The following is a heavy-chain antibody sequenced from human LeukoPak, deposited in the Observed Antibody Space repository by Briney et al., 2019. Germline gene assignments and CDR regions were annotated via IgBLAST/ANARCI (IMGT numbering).Heavy chain of an antibody. V-gene: IGHV1-24*01. Sequence: ASVKVSCKVSGYTLTELSMHWVRQAPGKGLEWMGGFDPEDGETIYAQKFQGRVTITADESTSTAYMELSSLRSEDTAVYYCARASDVVTAPLSYFDYWGQGTLVTVSS. CDR1: GYTLTELS. D-gene: IGHD2-21*02. J-gene: IGHJ4*02. CDR3: ARASDVVTAPLSYFDY. CDR2: FDPEDGET.